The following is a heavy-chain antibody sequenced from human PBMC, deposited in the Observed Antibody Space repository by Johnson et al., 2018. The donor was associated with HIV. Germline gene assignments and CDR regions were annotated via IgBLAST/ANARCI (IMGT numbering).Heavy chain of an antibody. D-gene: IGHD2-21*01. V-gene: IGHV3-9*01. CDR3: AKVDCGGDTCAGYDPFDL. Sequence: EVQLVESGGALVQPGRSLRLSCVASGFTFEDYAMYWVRQAPGKGLEWVSGISWNSDDIDYADSVKGRFTISRDNAKNSLYLQMNSLRVEDTAVYYCAKVDCGGDTCAGYDPFDLWVQGTLVTVSS. J-gene: IGHJ3*01. CDR1: GFTFEDYA. CDR2: ISWNSDDI.